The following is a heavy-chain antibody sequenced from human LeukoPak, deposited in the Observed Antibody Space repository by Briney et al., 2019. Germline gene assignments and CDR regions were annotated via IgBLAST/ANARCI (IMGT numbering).Heavy chain of an antibody. D-gene: IGHD6-13*01. CDR3: ARSIAAAGLLDY. CDR1: GYTFTGYG. V-gene: IGHV1-18*01. J-gene: IGHJ4*02. Sequence: ASVKVSRKASGYTFTGYGISWVRQAPGQGLEWMGWISAYNGNTNYAQKLQGRVTMTTDTSTSTAYMELRSLRSDDTAVYYCARSIAAAGLLDYWGQGTLVTVSS. CDR2: ISAYNGNT.